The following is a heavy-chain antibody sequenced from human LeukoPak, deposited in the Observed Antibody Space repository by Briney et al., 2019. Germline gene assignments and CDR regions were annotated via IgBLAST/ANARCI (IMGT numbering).Heavy chain of an antibody. CDR2: IWYDGRRK. CDR3: ARAPTIYGSGSYLGY. D-gene: IGHD3-10*01. V-gene: IGHV3-33*01. CDR1: GFTLSKYG. Sequence: GGSLRLSCAASGFTLSKYGMHWVRQAPGKGLQWVAVIWYDGRRKYYADSVKGRFTISRDTSENTVYLQMNSLRAEDTAVYYCARAPTIYGSGSYLGYWGQGSLVTVSS. J-gene: IGHJ4*02.